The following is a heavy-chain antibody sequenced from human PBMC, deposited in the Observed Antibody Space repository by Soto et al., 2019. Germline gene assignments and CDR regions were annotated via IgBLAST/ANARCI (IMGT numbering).Heavy chain of an antibody. CDR3: ARDGMGATTGGPGIDY. V-gene: IGHV6-1*01. CDR1: GDSVSSNSAA. J-gene: IGHJ4*02. Sequence: SQTLSLTCVISGDSVSSNSAAWNWIRQSPSRDLEWLGRTYYRSKWYNDYAVSVKSRITINPDTSKNQFSLQLNSVTPEDTVVYYCARDGMGATTGGPGIDYWGQGTLVTVSS. CDR2: TYYRSKWYN. D-gene: IGHD1-26*01.